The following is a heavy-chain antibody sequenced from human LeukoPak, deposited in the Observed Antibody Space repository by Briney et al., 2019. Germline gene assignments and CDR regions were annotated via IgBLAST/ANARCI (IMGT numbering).Heavy chain of an antibody. Sequence: GGSLRLSCAASGFTFSSYSMNWVRQAPGKGLEWVSSISSSSSYIYYADSVKGRFTISRDNAKNSLYLQMNSLRAEDTAVYYCARSGGDSGDFPGLYYYYGMDVWGQGTTVTVSS. CDR3: ARSGGDSGDFPGLYYYYGMDV. CDR1: GFTFSSYS. V-gene: IGHV3-21*01. CDR2: ISSSSSYI. J-gene: IGHJ6*02. D-gene: IGHD4-17*01.